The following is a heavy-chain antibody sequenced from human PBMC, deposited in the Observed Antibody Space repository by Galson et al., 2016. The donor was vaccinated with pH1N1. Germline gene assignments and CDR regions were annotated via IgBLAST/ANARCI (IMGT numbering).Heavy chain of an antibody. Sequence: SLRLSCAASGFILSSYAMTWVRQAPGKGPEWVSAISAASTRTYYPDSVKGRFIISRDNSKNTLYLQMNSLRAEDTAEYYCAKGGRVGTEGYYYALDVWGQGTTVFVSS. CDR3: AKGGRVGTEGYYYALDV. CDR1: GFILSSYA. V-gene: IGHV3-23*01. CDR2: ISAASTRT. D-gene: IGHD1/OR15-1a*01. J-gene: IGHJ6*02.